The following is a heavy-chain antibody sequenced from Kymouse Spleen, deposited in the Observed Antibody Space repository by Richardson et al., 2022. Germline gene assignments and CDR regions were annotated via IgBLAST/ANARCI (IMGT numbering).Heavy chain of an antibody. D-gene: IGHD1-7*01. Sequence: QVQLVESGGGVVQPGRSLRLSCAASGFTFSSYGMHWVRQAPGKGLEWVAVIWYDGSNKYYADSVKGRFTISRDNSKNTLYLQMNSLRAEDTAVYYCARDPGITGTTFDYWGQGTLVTVSS. V-gene: IGHV3-33*01. CDR3: ARDPGITGTTFDY. CDR2: IWYDGSNK. CDR1: GFTFSSYG. J-gene: IGHJ4*02.